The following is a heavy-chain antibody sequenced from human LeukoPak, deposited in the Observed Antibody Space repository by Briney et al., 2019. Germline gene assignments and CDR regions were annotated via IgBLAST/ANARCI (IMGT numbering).Heavy chain of an antibody. CDR2: IYTSGST. CDR1: GGSISSGSYY. Sequence: PSQTLSLTCTVSGGSISSGSYYWSWIRQPAGKGLEWIGRIYTSGSTNYNPSLKSRVTISVDTSKNQFSLKLSSVTAADTAVYYCARVAPMRTEYYDFWSDLPNWFDPWGQGTLVTVSS. CDR3: ARVAPMRTEYYDFWSDLPNWFDP. V-gene: IGHV4-61*02. D-gene: IGHD3-3*01. J-gene: IGHJ5*02.